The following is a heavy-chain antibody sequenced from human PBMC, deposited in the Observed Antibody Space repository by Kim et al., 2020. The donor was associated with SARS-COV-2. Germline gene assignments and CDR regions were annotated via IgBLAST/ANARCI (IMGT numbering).Heavy chain of an antibody. J-gene: IGHJ3*02. CDR2: INAGNGNT. CDR1: GYTFTSYA. V-gene: IGHV1-3*01. Sequence: ASVKVSCKSSGYTFTSYAMHWVRQAPGQRLEWMGWINAGNGNTKYSQKFQGRVTITRDTSASTAYMELSSLRSEDTAVYYCARDRGTVVTPGAFDIWGQGTMVTVSS. D-gene: IGHD2-15*01. CDR3: ARDRGTVVTPGAFDI.